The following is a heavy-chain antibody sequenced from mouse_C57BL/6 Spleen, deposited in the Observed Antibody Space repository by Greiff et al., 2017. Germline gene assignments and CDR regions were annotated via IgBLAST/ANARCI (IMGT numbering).Heavy chain of an antibody. CDR2: IDPETGGT. V-gene: IGHV1-15*01. Sequence: QVQLQQSGAELVRPGASVTLSCKASGYTFTDYEMHWVKQTPVHGLEWIGAIDPETGGTAYNQKFKGKDILTADKSSSTAYMGLRSLTSEDSAVYYCTRASYYSNPYYFDYWGQGTTLTVSS. D-gene: IGHD2-5*01. J-gene: IGHJ2*01. CDR1: GYTFTDYE. CDR3: TRASYYSNPYYFDY.